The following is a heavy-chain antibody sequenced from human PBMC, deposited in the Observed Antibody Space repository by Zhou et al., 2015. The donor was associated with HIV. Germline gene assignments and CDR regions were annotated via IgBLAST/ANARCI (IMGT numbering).Heavy chain of an antibody. CDR3: AADRTTVSKVFDY. CDR2: IVVGSGNT. Sequence: QMQLVQSGPEVKKPGTSVKVSCKASGFTFTSSAVQWVRQARGQRLEWIGWIVVGSGNTNYAQKFQERVTITRDMSTSTAYMELSSLRSEDTAVYYCAADRTTVSKVFDYWGQGTLVTVSS. V-gene: IGHV1-58*01. D-gene: IGHD4-17*01. J-gene: IGHJ4*02. CDR1: GFTFTSSA.